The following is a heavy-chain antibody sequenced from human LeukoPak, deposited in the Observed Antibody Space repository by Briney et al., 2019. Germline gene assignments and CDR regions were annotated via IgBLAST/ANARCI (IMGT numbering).Heavy chain of an antibody. Sequence: KPSETLSLTCTVSGGSISSSTYYWGWIRQPPGKGLEWIGSIYHSGSTYYNPSLKSRVTISVDTSKNQFSLKLSSVTAADTAVYYCARHPSVTKGAFDYWGQGTLVTVSS. J-gene: IGHJ4*02. CDR2: IYHSGST. D-gene: IGHD4-17*01. CDR3: ARHPSVTKGAFDY. CDR1: GGSISSSTYY. V-gene: IGHV4-39*01.